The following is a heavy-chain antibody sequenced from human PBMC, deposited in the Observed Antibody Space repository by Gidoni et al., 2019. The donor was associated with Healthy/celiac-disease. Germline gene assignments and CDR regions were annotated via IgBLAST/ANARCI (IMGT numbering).Heavy chain of an antibody. CDR2: ISGSGGST. J-gene: IGHJ4*02. CDR3: AKDPPPNNWNDETVSFDY. CDR1: GFTFSSYA. D-gene: IGHD1-20*01. V-gene: IGHV3-23*01. Sequence: EVQLLESGGGLVQPGGSLRLSCAASGFTFSSYAMSWVRQAPGKGLEWVSAISGSGGSTYYADSVKGRFTISRDNSKNTLYLQMNSLRAEDTAVYYCAKDPPPNNWNDETVSFDYWGQGTLVTVSS.